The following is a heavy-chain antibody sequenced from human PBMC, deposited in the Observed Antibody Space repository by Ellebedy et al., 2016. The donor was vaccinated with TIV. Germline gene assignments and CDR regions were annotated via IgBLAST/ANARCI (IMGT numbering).Heavy chain of an antibody. CDR1: GYTFTSYY. CDR2: INPTGGST. J-gene: IGHJ5*02. V-gene: IGHV1-46*01. CDR3: ARDGAPLPPYGDNSNWFDP. Sequence: ASVKVSXKASGYTFTSYYIHWVRQAPGQGLEWMGIINPTGGSTKYAQKFQGRVTMTRDTSTRTVYMELSSLKSDDTAVYYCARDGAPLPPYGDNSNWFDPWGQGTLVTVSS. D-gene: IGHD4-17*01.